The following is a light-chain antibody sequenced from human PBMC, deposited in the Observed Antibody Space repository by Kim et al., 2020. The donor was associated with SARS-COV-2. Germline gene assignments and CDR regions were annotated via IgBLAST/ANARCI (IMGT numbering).Light chain of an antibody. CDR2: RDS. Sequence: VALGQTARSTGGGNNIGSKNVHWYQQKPGQAPVLVIYRDSNRPAGIPERFSGSNSGNTATLTISRAQAGDEADYYCQVWDSSTGVFGAGTKVTDL. CDR1: NIGSKN. CDR3: QVWDSSTGV. V-gene: IGLV3-9*01. J-gene: IGLJ1*01.